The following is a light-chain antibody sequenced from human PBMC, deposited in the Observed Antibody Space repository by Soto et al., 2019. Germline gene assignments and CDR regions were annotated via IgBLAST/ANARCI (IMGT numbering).Light chain of an antibody. CDR3: QQSFSFPAT. J-gene: IGKJ4*01. Sequence: DIQMTQSPSSLSASVGDRVTITCRASQSISDSLNWYQYKPGTAPKLLIYAASSLQSGVPSRFSGGGSGTDFTLTISSLQPEDFVTYFCQQSFSFPATFGGGTKVEIK. CDR2: AAS. V-gene: IGKV1-39*01. CDR1: QSISDS.